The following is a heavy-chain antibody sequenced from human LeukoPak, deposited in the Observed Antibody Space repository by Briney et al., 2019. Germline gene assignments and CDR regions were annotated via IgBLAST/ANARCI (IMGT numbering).Heavy chain of an antibody. D-gene: IGHD5-12*01. CDR2: IIPIFGTA. V-gene: IGHV1-69*01. CDR3: ARDPLRPNAFDI. CDR1: GGTFSSYA. J-gene: IGHJ3*02. Sequence: SSVKVSCKASGGTFSSYAIGWVRQAPGQGLEWMGGIIPIFGTANYAQKFQGRVTITADESTSTAYMGLSSLRSEDTAVYYCARDPLRPNAFDIWGQGTMVTVSS.